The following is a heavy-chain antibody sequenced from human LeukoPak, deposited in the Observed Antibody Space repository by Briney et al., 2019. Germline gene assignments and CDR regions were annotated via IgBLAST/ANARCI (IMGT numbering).Heavy chain of an antibody. CDR3: ARHREMDSYEAFDM. CDR1: GDSISSSDW. J-gene: IGHJ3*02. D-gene: IGHD5-24*01. V-gene: IGHV4-4*02. Sequence: SETLSLTCAVSGDSISSSDWWSWVRQPPGKGLEWIGEIYHRGTTNYNPSLKSRVTISLDKSKNQFSLKLSSVTAADTAVYYCARHREMDSYEAFDMWGQGTMVTVSS. CDR2: IYHRGTT.